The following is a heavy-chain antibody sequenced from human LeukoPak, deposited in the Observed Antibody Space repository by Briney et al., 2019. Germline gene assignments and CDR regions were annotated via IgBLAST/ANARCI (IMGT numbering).Heavy chain of an antibody. V-gene: IGHV1-69*01. CDR2: IIPIFGTA. D-gene: IGHD2-15*01. CDR1: GGTFSSYA. CDR3: SNDPYCSGGSCYSGLVPD. J-gene: IGHJ4*02. Sequence: SVKVSCKASGGTFSSYAISWVRQAPGQGLEWMGGIIPIFGTANYAQKFQGRVTITADESTSTAYMELSSLRSEGTAVYYCSNDPYCSGGSCYSGLVPDWGQGTLVTVSS.